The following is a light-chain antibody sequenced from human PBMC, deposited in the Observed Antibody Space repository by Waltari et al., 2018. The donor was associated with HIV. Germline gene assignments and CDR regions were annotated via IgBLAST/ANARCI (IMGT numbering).Light chain of an antibody. CDR2: DVN. CDR1: SSQIGAYDY. V-gene: IGLV2-11*01. Sequence: HSALTQPRSVSGSPGPSVTISCTGTSSQIGAYDYVSWFQKFPGRAPKLLIFDVNKRPSGVPDRFSGFKSGDTASLTISGLQPDDESDYFCSSYGGVASYLIFGGGTTLTVL. CDR3: SSYGGVASYLI. J-gene: IGLJ2*01.